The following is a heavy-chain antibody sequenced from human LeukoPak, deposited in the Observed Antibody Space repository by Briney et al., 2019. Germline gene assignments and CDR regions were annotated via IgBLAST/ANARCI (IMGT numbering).Heavy chain of an antibody. CDR2: INPNSGGT. V-gene: IGHV1-2*02. D-gene: IGHD4-11*01. CDR3: ARDTTDSGFDP. Sequence: ASVKVSCKASGGTFSSYAISWVRQAPGQGLEWMGWINPNSGGTNYAQKFQGRVTMTRDTSISTAYMELSRLRSDDTAVYYCARDTTDSGFDPWGQGTLVTVSS. CDR1: GGTFSSYA. J-gene: IGHJ5*02.